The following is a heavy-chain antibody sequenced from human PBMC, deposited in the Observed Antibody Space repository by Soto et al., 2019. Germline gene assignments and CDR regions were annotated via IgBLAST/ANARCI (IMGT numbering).Heavy chain of an antibody. CDR2: IYYSGST. J-gene: IGHJ4*02. CDR3: AMTREAEQWLAPPFDY. CDR1: GGSISSSSYY. D-gene: IGHD6-19*01. V-gene: IGHV4-39*01. Sequence: PSETLSLTCTVSGGSISSSSYYWGWIRQPPGKGLEWIGSIYYSGSTYYNPSLKSRVTISVDTSKNQFSLKLSSVTAADTAVYYCAMTREAEQWLAPPFDYWGKGTLVTVSS.